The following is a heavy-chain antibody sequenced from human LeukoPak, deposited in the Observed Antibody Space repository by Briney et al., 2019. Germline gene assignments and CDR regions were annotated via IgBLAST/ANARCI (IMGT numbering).Heavy chain of an antibody. V-gene: IGHV4-61*02. Sequence: PSETLSLTCTVSGGSISSGSYYWSWIRQPAGKGLEWIGRIYTSGSTNYNPSLKSRVTISVDTSKNQFSLKLSSVTAADTAVYYCASTTLDYYDSSGPPFDYWGQGTLVTVPS. CDR1: GGSISSGSYY. D-gene: IGHD3-22*01. CDR3: ASTTLDYYDSSGPPFDY. CDR2: IYTSGST. J-gene: IGHJ4*02.